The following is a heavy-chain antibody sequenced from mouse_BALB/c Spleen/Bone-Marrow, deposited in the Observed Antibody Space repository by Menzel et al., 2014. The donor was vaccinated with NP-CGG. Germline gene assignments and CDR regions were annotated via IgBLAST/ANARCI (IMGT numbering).Heavy chain of an antibody. D-gene: IGHD3-1*01. CDR1: GCTFTDYV. CDR3: ARGLGLPFYAMVY. CDR2: IYPGSGST. J-gene: IGHJ4*01. Sequence: QVQLKESGPELVKPGASVKMSCKASGCTFTDYVISWVKQRTGQGLEWIGEIYPGSGSTYYNEKFKGKATLTADKSSNTAYMQLSSLTSEDSAVYFCARGLGLPFYAMVYWGQGPPGTVSS. V-gene: IGHV1-77*01.